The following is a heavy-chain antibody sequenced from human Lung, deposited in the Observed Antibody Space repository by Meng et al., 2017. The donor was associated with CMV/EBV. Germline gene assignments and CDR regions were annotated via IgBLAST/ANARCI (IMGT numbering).Heavy chain of an antibody. V-gene: IGHV1-2*02. D-gene: IGHD6-6*01. CDR1: GYTFTAYY. CDR2: IYPHSGVT. CDR3: ARDWFEYSSSSFVGGFDP. Sequence: ASVKVSXKSSGYTFTAYYIHWVRQAPGQGLEWMGCIYPHSGVTNYAQKFQGRVTLTRDTSIRTAYMELNRLTSDDTAVYYCARDWFEYSSSSFVGGFDPWGQGXLVTVSS. J-gene: IGHJ5*02.